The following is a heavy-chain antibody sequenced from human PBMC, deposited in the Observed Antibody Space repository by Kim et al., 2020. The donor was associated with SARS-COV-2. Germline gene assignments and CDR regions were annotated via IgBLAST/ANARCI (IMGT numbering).Heavy chain of an antibody. CDR3: ARANSYDSRGRTDTFDI. J-gene: IGHJ3*02. D-gene: IGHD3-22*01. Sequence: SETLSLTCTVSGGSISSYYWTWIRQPPGKGLEWIGYFYYRGSTNYNPSLRSRVTISPDTSKNQFSLKLSSVTAADTAVYYCARANSYDSRGRTDTFDIWGQGTMVTVSS. V-gene: IGHV4-59*01. CDR2: FYYRGST. CDR1: GGSISSYY.